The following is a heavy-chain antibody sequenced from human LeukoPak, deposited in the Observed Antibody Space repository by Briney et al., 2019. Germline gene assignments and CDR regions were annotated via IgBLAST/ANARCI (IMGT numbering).Heavy chain of an antibody. CDR2: INHSGST. CDR3: ARESNSTKFDL. CDR1: GGSFSGYY. J-gene: IGHJ4*02. Sequence: SETLSLTCAVYGGSFSGYYWSWIRHPPGKGLEWIGEINHSGSTNYNPSLKSRVTISVDTSKNQFSLNLSSVTAADTAVYYCARESNSTKFDLWARGTLVSVSS. D-gene: IGHD4-23*01. V-gene: IGHV4-34*01.